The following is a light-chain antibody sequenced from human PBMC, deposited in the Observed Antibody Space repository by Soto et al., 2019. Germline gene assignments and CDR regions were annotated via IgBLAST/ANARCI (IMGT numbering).Light chain of an antibody. CDR2: WAS. J-gene: IGKJ4*01. CDR1: QSVLYSSNNKNY. V-gene: IGKV4-1*01. CDR3: QQYYSTPLT. Sequence: DIVITQSPYCLAVSVWESATINCKSSQSVLYSSNNKNYLVWYQQKPGQPPKLLIYWASTRESGVPDRFSGSGSGTDFTLTISSLQAEDVAVYYCQQYYSTPLTFGGGTKVDI.